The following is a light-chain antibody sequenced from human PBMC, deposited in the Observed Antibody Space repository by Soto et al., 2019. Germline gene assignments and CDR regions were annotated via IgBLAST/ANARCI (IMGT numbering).Light chain of an antibody. Sequence: VVMNQSPATLSVYTGERAVLSWRASQSLGSNLAWYHHKPGQAPRLLLYEASIRATGIPARFSGDGSGTEFTLTISSLQSEDFGIYYCQKYNQWPWTFGPGTKVDI. CDR1: QSLGSN. CDR2: EAS. V-gene: IGKV3-15*01. CDR3: QKYNQWPWT. J-gene: IGKJ1*01.